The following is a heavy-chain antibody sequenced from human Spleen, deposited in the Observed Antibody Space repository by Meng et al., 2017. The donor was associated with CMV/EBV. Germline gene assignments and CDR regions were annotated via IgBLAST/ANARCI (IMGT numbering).Heavy chain of an antibody. J-gene: IGHJ4*02. Sequence: GESLKISCAASGFTFSTYAMSWFRQAPGKGLEWVSAIGSGGIDRHYADSVKGRFTISRDDVQNTLFLHMNSLRVDDTAVYYCARVANSGSYSNFDLWGQGTLVTVSS. V-gene: IGHV3-23*01. D-gene: IGHD3-10*01. CDR2: IGSGGIDR. CDR3: ARVANSGSYSNFDL. CDR1: GFTFSTYA.